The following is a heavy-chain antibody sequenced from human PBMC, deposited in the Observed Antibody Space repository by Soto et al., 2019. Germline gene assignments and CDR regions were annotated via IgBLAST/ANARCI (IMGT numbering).Heavy chain of an antibody. CDR2: IWYDGSNK. J-gene: IGHJ6*02. D-gene: IGHD1-26*01. Sequence: GGSLRLSCAASGFTFSSYGMHWVRQAPGKGLEWVAVIWYDGSNKYYADSVKGRFTISRDNSKNTLYLQMNSLRAEDTAVYYCARAAGIVGAMSLWDTMDVWGQGTTVTVSS. CDR3: ARAAGIVGAMSLWDTMDV. CDR1: GFTFSSYG. V-gene: IGHV3-33*01.